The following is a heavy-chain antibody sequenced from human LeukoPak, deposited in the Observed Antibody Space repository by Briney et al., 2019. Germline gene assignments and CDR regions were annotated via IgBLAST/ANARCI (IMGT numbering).Heavy chain of an antibody. CDR2: IKQDGTEK. CDR3: ARRYFDL. Sequence: GGSLRLSCAVSGFTFSSFWMHWVRQAPGRGLEWVANIKQDGTEKWYVDSVKGRFTISRDNAKNSLYLQMNSLRAEDTAVYYCARRYFDLWGRGTLVTVSS. J-gene: IGHJ2*01. V-gene: IGHV3-7*03. CDR1: GFTFSSFW.